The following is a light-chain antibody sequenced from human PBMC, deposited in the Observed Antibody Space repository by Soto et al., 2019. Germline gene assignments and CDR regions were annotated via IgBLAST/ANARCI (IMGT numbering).Light chain of an antibody. CDR3: QQCASSPLA. CDR2: GAS. Sequence: EIVLTQSPGTLSLSPGERATLSCRASQSVSSSYLTGYQQKPGQAPRLLSYGASSRATGIPDRFSGSGSGTDFTLTISRLEPEDFAVYYCQQCASSPLAFGGGTKVVIK. CDR1: QSVSSSY. V-gene: IGKV3-20*01. J-gene: IGKJ4*01.